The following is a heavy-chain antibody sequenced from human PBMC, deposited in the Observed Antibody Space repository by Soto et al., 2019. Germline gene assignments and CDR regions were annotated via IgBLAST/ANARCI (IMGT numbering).Heavy chain of an antibody. J-gene: IGHJ3*02. D-gene: IGHD4-17*01. V-gene: IGHV3-48*01. CDR1: GFTFSSYS. Sequence: GGSLRLSCAASGFTFSSYSMNWVRQAPGKGLEWVSYISSSSSTIYYADSVKGRFTISRDNAKNSLYLQMNSLRAEDTAVYYCASGWDYGDAHAFDIWGQGTMVTVSS. CDR3: ASGWDYGDAHAFDI. CDR2: ISSSSSTI.